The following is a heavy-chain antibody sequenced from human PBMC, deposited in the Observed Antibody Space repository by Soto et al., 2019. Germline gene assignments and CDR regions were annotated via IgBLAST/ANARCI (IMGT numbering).Heavy chain of an antibody. Sequence: SETLSLTCTVSGGSISSYYWSWIRQSPGKGLEWIGYIYYSGSTNYNPSLKSRVTISVDTSKNQFSLKLSSVTAADAAVHYCARHGEHSSSWYFDYWGQGTLVTVSS. CDR2: IYYSGST. D-gene: IGHD6-13*01. J-gene: IGHJ4*02. V-gene: IGHV4-59*08. CDR3: ARHGEHSSSWYFDY. CDR1: GGSISSYY.